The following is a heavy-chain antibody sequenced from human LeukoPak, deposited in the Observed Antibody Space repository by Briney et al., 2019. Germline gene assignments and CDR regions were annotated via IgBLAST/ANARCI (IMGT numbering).Heavy chain of an antibody. CDR1: GYTFTSYG. CDR3: TLNYMGDWLQVGPKPPRSFDY. J-gene: IGHJ4*02. Sequence: VASVKVSCKASGYTFTSYGISWVRQAPGQGLEWMGWINPNSGGTNYAQKFQGGVTMTRDTSVSTAYMELSRLTSDDTAVYYCTLNYMGDWLQVGPKPPRSFDYWGQGTLVTVSS. CDR2: INPNSGGT. V-gene: IGHV1-2*02. D-gene: IGHD5-24*01.